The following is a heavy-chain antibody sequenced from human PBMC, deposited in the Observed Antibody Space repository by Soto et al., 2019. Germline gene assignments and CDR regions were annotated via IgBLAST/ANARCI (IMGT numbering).Heavy chain of an antibody. D-gene: IGHD3-9*01. J-gene: IGHJ5*02. V-gene: IGHV4-4*02. CDR1: GGSISSSNW. Sequence: SETLSLTCAVSGGSISSSNWWSWVRQPPGKGLEWIGEIYHSGSTNYNPSLKSRVTISVDKSKNQFSLKLSSVTAADTAVYYCARARNYDILTGYPVNWFDPWGQGTLVT. CDR3: ARARNYDILTGYPVNWFDP. CDR2: IYHSGST.